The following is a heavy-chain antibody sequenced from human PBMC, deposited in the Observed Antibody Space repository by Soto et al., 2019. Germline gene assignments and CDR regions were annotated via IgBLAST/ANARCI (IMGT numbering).Heavy chain of an antibody. CDR1: GYTFTGYY. Sequence: QVQLVQSGAEVKKPGASVKVSCKASGYTFTGYYMHWVRQAPGQGLEWMGWINPNSGGTNYAQKFQGRVTMPRDTSISTAYMELSRLRSDDTAVYYCARASGYSYGRVQFDYWGQGTLVTVSS. V-gene: IGHV1-2*02. D-gene: IGHD5-18*01. J-gene: IGHJ4*02. CDR2: INPNSGGT. CDR3: ARASGYSYGRVQFDY.